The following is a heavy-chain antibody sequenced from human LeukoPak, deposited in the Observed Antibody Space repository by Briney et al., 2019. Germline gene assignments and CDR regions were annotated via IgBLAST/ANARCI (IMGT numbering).Heavy chain of an antibody. J-gene: IGHJ5*02. V-gene: IGHV1-18*01. CDR2: ISAYNGNT. CDR1: GYTFTSYG. Sequence: ASVKVSCKASGYTFTSYGISWVRQAPGQGLEWMGWISAYNGNTSYAQKLQGRVTMTTDTSTSTAYMELRSLRSDDTAVYYCARDGGGLRFLEWSIEAYWFDPWGQGTLVTVSS. CDR3: ARDGGGLRFLEWSIEAYWFDP. D-gene: IGHD3-3*01.